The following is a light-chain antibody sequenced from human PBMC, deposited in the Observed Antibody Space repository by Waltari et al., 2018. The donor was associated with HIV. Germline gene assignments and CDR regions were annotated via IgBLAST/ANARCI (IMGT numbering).Light chain of an antibody. J-gene: IGLJ2*01. CDR3: QVWDSSSDHVV. Sequence: SYVLTQPPPVSVAPGQTARITWGGNNNGRKSVDWYQQKPGQAPVLVVYDDSDRPSGIPERFSGSNSGNTATLTISRVEAGDEADYYCQVWDSSSDHVVFGGGTKLTVL. CDR1: NNGRKS. V-gene: IGLV3-21*02. CDR2: DDS.